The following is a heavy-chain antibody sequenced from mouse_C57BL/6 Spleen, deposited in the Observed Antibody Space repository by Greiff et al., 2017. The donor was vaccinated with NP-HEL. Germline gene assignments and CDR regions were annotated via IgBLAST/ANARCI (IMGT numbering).Heavy chain of an antibody. CDR1: GYSITSGYY. D-gene: IGHD2-5*01. CDR3: ARPAYDSNSFAY. V-gene: IGHV3-6*01. CDR2: ISYDGSN. J-gene: IGHJ3*01. Sequence: EVQLQESGPGLVKPSQSLSLTCSVTGYSITSGYYWNWIRQFPGNKLEWMGYISYDGSNNYNPSLKNRISITRDTSKNQFFLKLNSVTTEDTATYYCARPAYDSNSFAYWGQGTLVTVSA.